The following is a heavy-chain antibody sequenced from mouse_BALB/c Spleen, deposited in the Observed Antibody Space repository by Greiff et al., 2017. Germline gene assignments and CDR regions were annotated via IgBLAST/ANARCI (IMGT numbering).Heavy chain of an antibody. CDR1: GFSLTSYG. CDR3: ARSPLHYYGSGYAMDY. Sequence: VQLQQSGPGLVAPSQSLSITCTVSGFSLTSYGVHWVRQPPGKGLEWLGVIWAGGSTNYNSALMSRLSISKDNSKSQVFLKMNSLQTDDTAMYYCARSPLHYYGSGYAMDYWGQGTSVTVSS. V-gene: IGHV2-9*02. J-gene: IGHJ4*01. D-gene: IGHD1-2*01. CDR2: IWAGGST.